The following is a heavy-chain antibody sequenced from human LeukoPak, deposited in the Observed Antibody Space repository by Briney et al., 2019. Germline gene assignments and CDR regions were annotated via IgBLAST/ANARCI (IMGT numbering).Heavy chain of an antibody. Sequence: SETLSLTCTVSGGSISSYYWSWIRQPPGNGLEWLGYIYYCGSTNYNPSLKSRVTISVDTSKNQFSLKLSSVTAADTAVYYCARDLYSSSWYGTARGYNWFDPWGQGTLVTVSS. D-gene: IGHD6-13*01. CDR2: IYYCGST. CDR1: GGSISSYY. CDR3: ARDLYSSSWYGTARGYNWFDP. V-gene: IGHV4-59*01. J-gene: IGHJ5*02.